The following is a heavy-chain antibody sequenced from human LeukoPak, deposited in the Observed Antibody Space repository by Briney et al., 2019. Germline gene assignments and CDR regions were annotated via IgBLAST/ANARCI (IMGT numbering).Heavy chain of an antibody. Sequence: SVKVSCKASGGTFSSYAISWVRQAPGQGLEWMGGIIPIFGTANYAQKFQGRVTITTDESTSTAYMELSSLRSEDTAVYYCAVSSGSYLSPDYWGQGTLATVSS. CDR2: IIPIFGTA. V-gene: IGHV1-69*05. J-gene: IGHJ4*02. CDR1: GGTFSSYA. CDR3: AVSSGSYLSPDY. D-gene: IGHD1-26*01.